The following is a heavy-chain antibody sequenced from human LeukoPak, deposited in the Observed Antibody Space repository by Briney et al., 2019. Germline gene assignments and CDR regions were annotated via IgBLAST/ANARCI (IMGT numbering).Heavy chain of an antibody. D-gene: IGHD3-10*01. CDR2: IYTSGST. V-gene: IGHV4-38-2*02. CDR3: ARAGLDYGSGSYSYFDY. J-gene: IGHJ4*02. CDR1: GYSISSGYY. Sequence: SETLSLTCTVSGYSISSGYYWGWIRQPPGKGLEWIGRIYTSGSTNYNPSLKSRVTMSVDTSKNQFSLKLSSVTAADTAVYYCARAGLDYGSGSYSYFDYWGQGTLVTVSS.